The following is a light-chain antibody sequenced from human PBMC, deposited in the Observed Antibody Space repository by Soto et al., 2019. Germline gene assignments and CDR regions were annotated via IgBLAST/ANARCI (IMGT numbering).Light chain of an antibody. Sequence: QSALTQPASVSGSPGQSITISCTGTSSDVGSYNLVSWYQQHPGKAPKLMIYEGSKRPSGVSNRFSGSKSGNTASLTISGLQAEDEADYYCSSYGWVFGGGTKLTVL. V-gene: IGLV2-23*01. J-gene: IGLJ3*02. CDR1: SSDVGSYNL. CDR3: SSYGWV. CDR2: EGS.